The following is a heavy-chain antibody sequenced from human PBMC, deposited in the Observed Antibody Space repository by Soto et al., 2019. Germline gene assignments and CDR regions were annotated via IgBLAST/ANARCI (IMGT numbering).Heavy chain of an antibody. CDR1: GYTFTDYA. J-gene: IGHJ4*02. V-gene: IGHV1-3*01. CDR3: ARDTGYTFGSLNY. CDR2: MNAGVGNT. D-gene: IGHD5-18*01. Sequence: HVELVQSGADVKKPGASVTISCKDSGYTFTDYALHWVRQAPGQRLEWMGWMNAGVGNTLYSQKFQGRITITRDTSASTAYMELNSLKSEHTAIYYCARDTGYTFGSLNYWGPGTLVTVSS.